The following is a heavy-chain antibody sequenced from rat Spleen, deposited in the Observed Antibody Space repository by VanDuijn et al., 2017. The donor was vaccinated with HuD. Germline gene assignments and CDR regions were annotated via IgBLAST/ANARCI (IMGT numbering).Heavy chain of an antibody. CDR1: GYSITSAY. Sequence: EVQLQESGPGLLKPSQSLSLTCSVTGYSITSAYRWNWIRQFPGNKLEWLGYINYSGSTTYNPSLKSRLSITRDTSKNQFFLQLSSITTEDTATYYCARRGNSVYWYFDFWGPGTMVTVSS. D-gene: IGHD4-4*01. CDR3: ARRGNSVYWYFDF. CDR2: INYSGST. J-gene: IGHJ1*01. V-gene: IGHV3-1*01.